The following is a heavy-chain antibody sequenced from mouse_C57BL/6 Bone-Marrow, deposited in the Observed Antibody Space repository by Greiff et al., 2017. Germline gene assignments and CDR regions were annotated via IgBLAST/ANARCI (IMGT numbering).Heavy chain of an antibody. V-gene: IGHV10-1*01. D-gene: IGHD1-1*01. CDR3: LRSAWFAY. Sequence: DVHLVESGGGLVQPKGSLKLSCAASGFSFNTYAMNWVRQAPGKGLEWVARIRSKSNNYATYYADSVKDRFTISRDDSESMLYLQMNNLKTEDTAMYYCLRSAWFAYWGQGTLVTVSA. J-gene: IGHJ3*01. CDR1: GFSFNTYA. CDR2: IRSKSNNYAT.